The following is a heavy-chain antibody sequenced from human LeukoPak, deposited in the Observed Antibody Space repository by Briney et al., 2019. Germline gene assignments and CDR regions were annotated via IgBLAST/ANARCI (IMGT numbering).Heavy chain of an antibody. CDR1: GGTFSSYA. J-gene: IGHJ3*02. Sequence: SVKVSCKASGGTFSSYAISWVRQAPGQGLEWMGGIIPTFGTANYAQKFQGRVTITADKSTSTAYMELSSLRSEDTAVYYCARTRSSSSYAFDIWGQGTMVTVSS. CDR3: ARTRSSSSYAFDI. D-gene: IGHD6-6*01. CDR2: IIPTFGTA. V-gene: IGHV1-69*06.